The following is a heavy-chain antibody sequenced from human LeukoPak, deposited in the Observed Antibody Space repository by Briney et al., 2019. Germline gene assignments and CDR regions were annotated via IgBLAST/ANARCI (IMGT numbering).Heavy chain of an antibody. CDR1: GFTLDDFA. J-gene: IGHJ4*02. CDR3: ARRCDILTGFYVYYFDY. D-gene: IGHD3-9*01. CDR2: INWNGGGA. V-gene: IGHV3-20*04. Sequence: GGSLRLSCAASGFTLDDFAMSWVRQVPGKGLEWVSAINWNGGGAGYADSVKGRFTISRDNAKNSLYLQMNSLRAEDTALYYCARRCDILTGFYVYYFDYWGQGTLVTVSS.